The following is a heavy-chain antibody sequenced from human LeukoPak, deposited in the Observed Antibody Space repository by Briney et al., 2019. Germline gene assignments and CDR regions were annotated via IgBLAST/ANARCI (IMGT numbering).Heavy chain of an antibody. CDR1: GFTFSGSE. Sequence: GGSLRLSCVASGFTFSGSEMHWVRQASGKGLEWVGRITSKADSYSTIYAASVKGRFTISRDDSKNTAYLQMNSLKTEDTAVYYCIRQDCGASGCSHPDYWGQGTLVTVSS. V-gene: IGHV3-73*01. J-gene: IGHJ4*02. CDR3: IRQDCGASGCSHPDY. CDR2: ITSKADSYST. D-gene: IGHD2-21*01.